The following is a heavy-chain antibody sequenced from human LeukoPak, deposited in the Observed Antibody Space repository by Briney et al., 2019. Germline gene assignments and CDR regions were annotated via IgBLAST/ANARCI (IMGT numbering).Heavy chain of an antibody. J-gene: IGHJ3*01. Sequence: SETLSLTCSVSGGSISSYYWSWIRQPPGKGLEWIGYIYYSGSTNYNPSLKSRVTISVDTSKNQFSLKLSSVTAADTAVYYCANADRYCSSGSCPVPDAFDFWGQGTMVAVSS. V-gene: IGHV4-59*12. CDR3: ANADRYCSSGSCPVPDAFDF. CDR2: IYYSGST. CDR1: GGSISSYY. D-gene: IGHD2-15*01.